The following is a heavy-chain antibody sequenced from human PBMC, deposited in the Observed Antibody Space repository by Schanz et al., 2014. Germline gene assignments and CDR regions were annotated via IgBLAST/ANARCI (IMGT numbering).Heavy chain of an antibody. CDR2: VYYSGST. V-gene: IGHV4-59*01. CDR1: GASTRGYY. Sequence: QVQLQESGPGLMRPSETLSLTCTVAGASTRGYYWTWIRRTPQHGLQWIGYVYYSGSTSYNPSLESGVPISLDTSKNQLFLRLHSVTAADTGVYYCARDRGTGERCFAPWGQGILVTVSS. D-gene: IGHD1-1*01. J-gene: IGHJ5*02. CDR3: ARDRGTGERCFAP.